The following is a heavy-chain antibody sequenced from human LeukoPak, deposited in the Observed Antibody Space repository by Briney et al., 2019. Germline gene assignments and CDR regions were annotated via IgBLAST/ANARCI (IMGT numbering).Heavy chain of an antibody. D-gene: IGHD6-6*01. Sequence: QPGGSLRLSCAASGFTFTTYTMNWVRQAPGKGLEWVSYISSSSATIYYAGSVKGRFTISRDNAKNSLYLQMNSLRAEDTAVYYCAREYSSSSGRAFDIWGQGTMVTVSS. CDR3: AREYSSSSGRAFDI. J-gene: IGHJ3*02. V-gene: IGHV3-48*01. CDR1: GFTFTTYT. CDR2: ISSSSATI.